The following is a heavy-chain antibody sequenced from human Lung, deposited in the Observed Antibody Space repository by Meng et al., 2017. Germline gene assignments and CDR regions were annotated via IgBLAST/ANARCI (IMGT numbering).Heavy chain of an antibody. Sequence: GPGLSAPSDTQSLTFTVSGGSIGSSSYYWAWIRQPPGKGLEWIGSIYYSGSTYYNPSLKSRVTISVDTSKNQFSLKLSSVTAADTAVYYCARVLYGDYVFFDYWGQGTLVTVSS. CDR2: IYYSGST. J-gene: IGHJ4*02. D-gene: IGHD4-17*01. CDR1: GGSIGSSSYY. V-gene: IGHV4-39*07. CDR3: ARVLYGDYVFFDY.